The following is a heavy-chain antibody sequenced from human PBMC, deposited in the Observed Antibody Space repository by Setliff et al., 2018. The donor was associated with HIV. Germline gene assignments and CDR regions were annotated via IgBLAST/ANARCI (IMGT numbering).Heavy chain of an antibody. J-gene: IGHJ4*02. CDR1: GYTFTNYY. Sequence: GASVKVSCKASGYTFTNYYIHWVRQAPGQGLEWMGGIIPIFGTANYAQKFQGRVTITTDESTSTAYMELSSLTSEDTAIYYCATSFGSGVAPFDNWGQGTLVTVSS. CDR3: ATSFGSGVAPFDN. D-gene: IGHD3-10*01. CDR2: IIPIFGTA. V-gene: IGHV1-69*05.